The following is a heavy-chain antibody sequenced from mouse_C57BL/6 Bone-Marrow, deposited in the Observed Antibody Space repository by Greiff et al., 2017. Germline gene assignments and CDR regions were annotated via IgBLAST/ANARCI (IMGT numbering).Heavy chain of an antibody. D-gene: IGHD4-1*01. Sequence: EVQGVESGGGLVKPGGSLKLSCAASGFTFSSYAMSWVRQTPEQRLEWVATISDGGSYTYYPDNVKGRITISRDNAKNNLYLQMSHLKSEDTAMXYCAMNWAFGYWGQGTSVTVSS. CDR2: ISDGGSYT. J-gene: IGHJ4*01. V-gene: IGHV5-4*01. CDR3: AMNWAFGY. CDR1: GFTFSSYA.